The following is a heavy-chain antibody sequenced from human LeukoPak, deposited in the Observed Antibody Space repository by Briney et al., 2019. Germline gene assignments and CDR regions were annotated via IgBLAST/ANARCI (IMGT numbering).Heavy chain of an antibody. CDR2: IYYSGNT. V-gene: IGHV4-39*01. D-gene: IGHD1-1*01. CDR1: GGSVSSSNYS. Sequence: KPSETLSLTCTVSGGSVSSSNYSWGWIRQPPGKGLEWIGSIYYSGNTYCNPSLKSRVTISVDTSKNQFSLKLSSVTAADTAVYYCARHVGSTPYYMDVWGKGTTVTVSS. CDR3: ARHVGSTPYYMDV. J-gene: IGHJ6*03.